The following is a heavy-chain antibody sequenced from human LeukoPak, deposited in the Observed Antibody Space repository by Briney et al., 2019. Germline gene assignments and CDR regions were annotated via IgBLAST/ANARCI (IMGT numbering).Heavy chain of an antibody. Sequence: SETLSLTCTVSCGSISSYYWSWIRQPPGKGLEWIGYIYYSGSTNYNPSLKSRVTISVDTSKNQFSLKLSSVTAADTAVYYCAREVRGDAFDIWGQGTMVTVSS. V-gene: IGHV4-59*01. CDR2: IYYSGST. CDR3: AREVRGDAFDI. D-gene: IGHD3-16*01. CDR1: CGSISSYY. J-gene: IGHJ3*02.